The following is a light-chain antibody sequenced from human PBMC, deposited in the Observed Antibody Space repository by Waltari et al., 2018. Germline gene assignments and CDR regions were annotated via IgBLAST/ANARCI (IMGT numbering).Light chain of an antibody. V-gene: IGLV2-8*01. CDR1: NRDVGAYNY. CDR2: EAT. J-gene: IGLJ1*01. Sequence: QSVLTQPPSATGSPGPSVTISCTGTNRDVGAYNYVSWYQQHPGKVPKDLSYEATKRPAGVPCRLSGSKSGNRASLIFSGLQAEDEADYYCSSYAHNNHFVFGTGTKVTVL. CDR3: SSYAHNNHFV.